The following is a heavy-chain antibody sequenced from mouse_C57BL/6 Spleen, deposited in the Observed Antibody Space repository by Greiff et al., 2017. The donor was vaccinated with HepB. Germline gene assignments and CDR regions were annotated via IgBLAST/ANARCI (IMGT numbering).Heavy chain of an antibody. Sequence: EVMLVESGGGLVQPGGSMKLSCVASGFTFSNYWMNWVRQSPEKGLEWVAQIRLKSDNYATHYAESVKGRFTISRDDSKSSVYLQMNNLRAEDTGIYYCTGDGYYEAYWGQGTLVTVSA. CDR3: TGDGYYEAY. J-gene: IGHJ3*01. CDR1: GFTFSNYW. CDR2: IRLKSDNYAT. D-gene: IGHD2-3*01. V-gene: IGHV6-3*01.